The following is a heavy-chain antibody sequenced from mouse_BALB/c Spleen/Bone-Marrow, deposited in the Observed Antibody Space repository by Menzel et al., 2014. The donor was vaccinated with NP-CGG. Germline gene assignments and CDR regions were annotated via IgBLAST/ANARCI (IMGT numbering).Heavy chain of an antibody. Sequence: VQLQQSGAELVKPGASVKLSCTASGFNIKDSYMHWVKQRPEQGLEWIGRIAPANGNTEYDPKFQDKATITADTSSNTAYLQFSSLTSEDTAVYYCVRSPGEVNCWGQGTLVTVSA. CDR2: IAPANGNT. V-gene: IGHV14-3*02. J-gene: IGHJ3*01. CDR3: VRSPGEVNC. CDR1: GFNIKDSY. D-gene: IGHD1-3*01.